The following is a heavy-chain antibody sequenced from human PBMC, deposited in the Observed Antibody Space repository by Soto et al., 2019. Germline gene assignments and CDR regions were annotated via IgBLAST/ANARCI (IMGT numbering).Heavy chain of an antibody. CDR3: ARHQSWHDLVWWFDP. V-gene: IGHV1-46*03. CDR1: GYTFTSYG. Sequence: ASVKVSCKASGYTFTSYGISWVRQAPGQGLEWMGTIYPGGVNIGYAQKFKGRVTMTKDTSTSTVYMELNSLTSEDTAVYYCARHQSWHDLVWWFDPXGRG. D-gene: IGHD1-1*01. J-gene: IGHJ5*02. CDR2: IYPGGVNI.